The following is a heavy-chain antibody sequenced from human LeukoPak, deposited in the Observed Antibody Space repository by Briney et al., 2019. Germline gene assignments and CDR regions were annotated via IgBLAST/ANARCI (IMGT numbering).Heavy chain of an antibody. V-gene: IGHV1-18*01. D-gene: IGHD3-3*01. CDR3: ARGRLFWSGYYSTHYYYYMDV. CDR2: ISAYNGNT. Sequence: ASVKVSCKASGYTFTSYGISWVRQAPGQGLEWMGWISAYNGNTNYAQKLQGRVAMTTDTSTSTAYMELSSLRSEDTAVYYCARGRLFWSGYYSTHYYYYMDVWGKGTTVTVSS. J-gene: IGHJ6*03. CDR1: GYTFTSYG.